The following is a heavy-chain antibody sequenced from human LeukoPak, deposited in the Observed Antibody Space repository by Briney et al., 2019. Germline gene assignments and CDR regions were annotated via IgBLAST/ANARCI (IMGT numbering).Heavy chain of an antibody. CDR1: GGSFSGYY. V-gene: IGHV4-34*01. D-gene: IGHD6-13*01. CDR3: AGGWYVYYFDY. J-gene: IGHJ4*02. CDR2: INHSGST. Sequence: SETLSLTCAVYGGSFSGYYWSWIRQPPGKGLEWIGEINHSGSTNYNPSLKSRVTISVDTSKNQFSLKLSSVTAADTAVYYCAGGWYVYYFDYWGQGTLVTVSS.